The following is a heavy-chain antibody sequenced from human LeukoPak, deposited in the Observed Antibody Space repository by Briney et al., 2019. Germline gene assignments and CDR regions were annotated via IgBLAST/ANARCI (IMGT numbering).Heavy chain of an antibody. Sequence: GGSLGLSCVASGFTFSNYAMQWVREAPGKGLEYVSAISDSGGSSYYANSVTGRFTISRDNSKNTLYLQMGSLRADDMALYYCARVSNNYCVDYWGQGTLVTVSS. CDR3: ARVSNNYCVDY. D-gene: IGHD2-21*01. J-gene: IGHJ4*02. CDR1: GFTFSNYA. CDR2: ISDSGGSS. V-gene: IGHV3-64*01.